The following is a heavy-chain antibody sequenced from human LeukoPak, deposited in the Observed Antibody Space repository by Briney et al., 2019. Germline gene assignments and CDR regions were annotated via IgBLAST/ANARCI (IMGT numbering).Heavy chain of an antibody. Sequence: ASVKVSCKASGYTFTGYYMHWVRQAPGQGLEWMGWINPNSGGTNYEHKFQGRVTMTRHTSISTAYMELSRLRSDDTAVYYCARVENDILTGVFDYWGQGTLVTVSS. V-gene: IGHV1-2*02. CDR3: ARVENDILTGVFDY. J-gene: IGHJ4*02. D-gene: IGHD3-9*01. CDR1: GYTFTGYY. CDR2: INPNSGGT.